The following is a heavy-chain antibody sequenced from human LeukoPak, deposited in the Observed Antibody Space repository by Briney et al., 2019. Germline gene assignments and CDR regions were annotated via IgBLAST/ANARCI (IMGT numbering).Heavy chain of an antibody. Sequence: GGSLRLSCAASGFTFSSYWMHWVRQAPGKGLVWVSRINSDGSSTSYADSVKGRFTISRDNAKNTLYPQMNSLRAEDTAVYYCARGHSSGWYYLDYWGQGTLVTVSS. D-gene: IGHD6-19*01. CDR3: ARGHSSGWYYLDY. V-gene: IGHV3-74*01. CDR1: GFTFSSYW. CDR2: INSDGSST. J-gene: IGHJ4*02.